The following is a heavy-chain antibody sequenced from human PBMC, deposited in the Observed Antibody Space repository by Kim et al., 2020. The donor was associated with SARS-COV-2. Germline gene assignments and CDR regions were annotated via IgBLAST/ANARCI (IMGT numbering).Heavy chain of an antibody. CDR1: GGSISSSSYY. Sequence: SETLSLTCTVSGGSISSSSYYWGWIRQPPGKGLEWIGSIYYSGSTYYNPSLKSRVTISVDTSKNQFSLKLSSVTAADTAVYYCARLNVAVGAGGYYYYGMDVWGQGTTVTVSS. CDR3: ARLNVAVGAGGYYYYGMDV. V-gene: IGHV4-39*01. J-gene: IGHJ6*02. CDR2: IYYSGST. D-gene: IGHD6-19*01.